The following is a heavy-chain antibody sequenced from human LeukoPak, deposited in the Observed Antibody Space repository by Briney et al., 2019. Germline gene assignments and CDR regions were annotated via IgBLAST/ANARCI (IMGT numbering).Heavy chain of an antibody. CDR2: ISVSGGST. CDR1: GFTFSNEA. V-gene: IGHV3-23*01. CDR3: AKDYGDLYWYFDL. J-gene: IGHJ2*01. Sequence: QTGGSLRLSCAASGFTFSNEAMSWVRQAPAKGLEWVSSISVSGGSTYYADSVKGRFTISRDNSKNTLYLQMNSLRAEDTAVYYCAKDYGDLYWYFDLWGRGTLVTVSS. D-gene: IGHD4-17*01.